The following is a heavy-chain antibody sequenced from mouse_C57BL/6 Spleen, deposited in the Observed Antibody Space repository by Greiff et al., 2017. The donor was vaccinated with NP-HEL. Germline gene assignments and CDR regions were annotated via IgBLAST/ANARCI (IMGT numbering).Heavy chain of an antibody. J-gene: IGHJ4*01. CDR3: ARELRGYAMDY. V-gene: IGHV1-72*01. Sequence: QVHVKQPGAELVKPGASVKLSCKASGYTFTSYWMHWVKQRPGRGLEWIGRIDPNSGGTKYNEKFKSKATLTVDKPSSTAYMQLSSLTSEDSAVYYCARELRGYAMDYWGQGTSVTVSS. D-gene: IGHD1-1*01. CDR2: IDPNSGGT. CDR1: GYTFTSYW.